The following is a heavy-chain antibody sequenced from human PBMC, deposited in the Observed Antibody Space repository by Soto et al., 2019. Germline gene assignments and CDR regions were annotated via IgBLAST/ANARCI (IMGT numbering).Heavy chain of an antibody. CDR1: GFSLSTSGVG. Sequence: QITLKESGPPLVKPTQTLTLTCTFSGFSLSTSGVGVGWIRQPPGKALEWLALIYWDDDKRYRPSLKSRLTITKDTSKNPVVLTMTTMDPVDTATYYCAHSALHMITFGGVGVTGYDYWGQGTLVTVSS. J-gene: IGHJ4*02. V-gene: IGHV2-5*02. D-gene: IGHD3-16*01. CDR2: IYWDDDK. CDR3: AHSALHMITFGGVGVTGYDY.